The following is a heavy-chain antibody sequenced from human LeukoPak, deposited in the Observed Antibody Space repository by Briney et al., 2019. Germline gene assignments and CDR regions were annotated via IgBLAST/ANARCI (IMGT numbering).Heavy chain of an antibody. D-gene: IGHD2-21*02. Sequence: GRSLRPSCAASGFTFSSYAMHWVRQAPGKGLEWVAVISYDGSNKYYADSVKGRFTISRDNSKNTLYLQMNSLRAEDTAVYYCARVSGGDVFDYWGQGTLVTVSS. J-gene: IGHJ4*02. V-gene: IGHV3-30-3*01. CDR3: ARVSGGDVFDY. CDR2: ISYDGSNK. CDR1: GFTFSSYA.